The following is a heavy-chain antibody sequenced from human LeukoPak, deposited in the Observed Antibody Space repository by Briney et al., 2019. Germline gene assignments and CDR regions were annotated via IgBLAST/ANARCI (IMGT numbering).Heavy chain of an antibody. V-gene: IGHV1-69*13. CDR1: GGTFSSYA. CDR3: ARDRDGYRSFDY. Sequence: SSVKVSCKASGGTFSSYALSWVRQAPGQGREWMGGIIPIFGTANYAQKFQGRVTITADESTSTAYMELSSLRSEDTAVYYCARDRDGYRSFDYWGQGTLVTVSS. J-gene: IGHJ4*02. CDR2: IIPIFGTA. D-gene: IGHD5-24*01.